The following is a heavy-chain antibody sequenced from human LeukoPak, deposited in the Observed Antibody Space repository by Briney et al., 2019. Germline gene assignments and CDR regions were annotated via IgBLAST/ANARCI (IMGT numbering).Heavy chain of an antibody. CDR1: GYTFTGYY. V-gene: IGHV1-2*02. CDR3: ARGVVIITPHFDF. J-gene: IGHJ4*02. D-gene: IGHD3-22*01. Sequence: ASVKVSCKASGYTFTGYYMHWVRQAPGQGLEWMGWINPNSGATNYAQKFQGRVTMTRDTSVSTAYMELSSLRSDDTAVYFCARGVVIITPHFDFWGQGTLVTVSS. CDR2: INPNSGAT.